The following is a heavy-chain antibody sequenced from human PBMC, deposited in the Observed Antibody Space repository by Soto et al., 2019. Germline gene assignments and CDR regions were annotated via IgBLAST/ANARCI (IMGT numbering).Heavy chain of an antibody. Sequence: QVKLVESGGGVVQPGRSLRLSCAASGFTFSSYGMHWVRQAPGKGLEWVAVIWYDGTNKYYADSVKGRFTISRDNSKNTLYLQMNSLRAEDTAVYYCARDRGAVAGTRYYYGMDVWGQGTTVTVSS. CDR2: IWYDGTNK. V-gene: IGHV3-33*01. D-gene: IGHD6-13*01. J-gene: IGHJ6*02. CDR3: ARDRGAVAGTRYYYGMDV. CDR1: GFTFSSYG.